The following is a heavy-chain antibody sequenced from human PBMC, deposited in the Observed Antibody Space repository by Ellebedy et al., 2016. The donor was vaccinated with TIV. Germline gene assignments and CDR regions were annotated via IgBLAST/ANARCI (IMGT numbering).Heavy chain of an antibody. V-gene: IGHV3-23*01. CDR1: GFTFSSYA. Sequence: GESLKISCAASGFTFSSYAMSWVRQAPGKGLEWVSTISHTGSRTYYADSVEGRFTISRDNSKKTLYLQMNSLRAEDTAIYYCAKDRGDFAYGMDVWGQGTTVTVSS. D-gene: IGHD3-10*01. J-gene: IGHJ6*02. CDR3: AKDRGDFAYGMDV. CDR2: ISHTGSRT.